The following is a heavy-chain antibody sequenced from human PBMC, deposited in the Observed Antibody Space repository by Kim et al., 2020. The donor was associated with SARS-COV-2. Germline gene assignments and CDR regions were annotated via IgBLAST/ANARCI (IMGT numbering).Heavy chain of an antibody. V-gene: IGHV4-34*01. Sequence: SETLSLTCAVYGGSFSGYYWSWIRQPPGKGLEWIGEINHSGSTNYNPSLKSRVTISVDTSKNQFSLKLSSVTAADTAVYYCARRYDSSGYYLYYYYYGMDVWGQGTTVTVSS. J-gene: IGHJ6*02. CDR3: ARRYDSSGYYLYYYYYGMDV. D-gene: IGHD3-22*01. CDR1: GGSFSGYY. CDR2: INHSGST.